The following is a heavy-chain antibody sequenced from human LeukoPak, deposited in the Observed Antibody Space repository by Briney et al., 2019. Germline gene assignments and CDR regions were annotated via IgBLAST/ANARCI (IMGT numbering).Heavy chain of an antibody. D-gene: IGHD2-15*01. CDR1: GFSFGGFA. J-gene: IGHJ4*02. Sequence: QPGGSLRLSCEASGFSFGGFALSWVRQAPGKGPEWVSIISGSGGSTFYADSVRGRFIISRDNANSTLYLEMNSLRAEDTAVYYCAKYSRGYGSAYLDYWGQGTLVTVSS. V-gene: IGHV3-23*01. CDR2: ISGSGGST. CDR3: AKYSRGYGSAYLDY.